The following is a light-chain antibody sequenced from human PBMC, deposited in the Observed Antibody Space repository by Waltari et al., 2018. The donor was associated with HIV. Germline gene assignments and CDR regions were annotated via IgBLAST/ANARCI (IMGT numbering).Light chain of an antibody. CDR1: QHIATN. CDR3: LQYDDLPLT. J-gene: IGKJ4*01. Sequence: DIQMTQSPSSLSASVGDRVTITCQASQHIATNLNWFQQKPGKAPKLLISDVSKLETGVPSRFTGGGSGATFTFTITSLRPEDIATYYCLQYDDLPLTFGGGTKVELK. CDR2: DVS. V-gene: IGKV1-33*01.